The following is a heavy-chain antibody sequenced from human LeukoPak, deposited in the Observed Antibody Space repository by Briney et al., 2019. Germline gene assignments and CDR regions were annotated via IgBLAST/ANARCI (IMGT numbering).Heavy chain of an antibody. V-gene: IGHV3-23*01. Sequence: PGWSLILCCAAAGFTFSSYVMSGGRETPGKVLEWVSRISGDAAGTYYADSVKGRFTISRDNSKNTLYLQMNSLRAEDTAVYYCAKKGLTMDGSDWFDPWGQGTLVTISS. D-gene: IGHD5-24*01. CDR1: GFTFSSYV. CDR2: ISGDAAGT. J-gene: IGHJ5*02. CDR3: AKKGLTMDGSDWFDP.